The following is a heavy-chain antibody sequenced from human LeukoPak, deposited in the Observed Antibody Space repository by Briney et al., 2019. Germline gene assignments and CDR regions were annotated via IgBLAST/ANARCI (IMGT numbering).Heavy chain of an antibody. V-gene: IGHV5-51*01. Sequence: GESLKISCKASGYRFPSHWIGWVRQMPGKGLEWMGIIYPGDSDTRYSPSFQGQVTISADKSITTAYLQWSSLKASDTAMYYCARPGRVGFRFEYWGQGTLVTVSS. CDR3: ARPGRVGFRFEY. J-gene: IGHJ4*02. CDR1: GYRFPSHW. CDR2: IYPGDSDT. D-gene: IGHD5-24*01.